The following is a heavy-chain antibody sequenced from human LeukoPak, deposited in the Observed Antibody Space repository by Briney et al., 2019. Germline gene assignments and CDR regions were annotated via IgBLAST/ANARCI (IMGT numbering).Heavy chain of an antibody. J-gene: IGHJ4*02. CDR3: ARGPLDTAVATYYFDN. Sequence: SETLSLTCAVYGGSFSGYYWSWIRQPPGKGLEWIGELNHSGSTNYNPSLKSRVTISVDTSKNQFSLQLTSVTAADTAVYYCARGPLDTAVATYYFDNWAQGTLLIVSS. CDR1: GGSFSGYY. D-gene: IGHD5-18*01. CDR2: LNHSGST. V-gene: IGHV4-34*01.